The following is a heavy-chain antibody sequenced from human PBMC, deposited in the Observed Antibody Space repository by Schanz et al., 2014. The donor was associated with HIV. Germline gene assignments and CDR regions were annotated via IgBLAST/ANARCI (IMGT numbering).Heavy chain of an antibody. CDR1: GYTFNSYG. D-gene: IGHD1-26*01. CDR2: ISSYNGNT. J-gene: IGHJ4*02. Sequence: QVQLVQSEAEVKKPGASVKVSCKASGYTFNSYGINWVRQAPGQGLEWMGWISSYNGNTTYAQKLQGRDTMTTDTSTAAASTDPRSLRSDDPAVYDWARGAAEIATMTAWRYWGQGTLVTVSS. CDR3: ARGAAEIATMTAWRY. V-gene: IGHV1-18*01.